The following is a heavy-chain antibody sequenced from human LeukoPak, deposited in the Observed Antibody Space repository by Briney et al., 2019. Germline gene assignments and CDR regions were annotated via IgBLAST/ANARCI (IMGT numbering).Heavy chain of an antibody. J-gene: IGHJ4*02. CDR1: GLTFSMYW. V-gene: IGHV3-7*01. D-gene: IGHD3-16*01. CDR3: AKDPGWGGY. CDR2: IKPDGSNK. Sequence: GGSLRLSCAASGLTFSMYWMSWVRQAPGKGLEWVANIKPDGSNKYYADSVKGRFTISRDNSKNTLYLQMNSLRAEDTAVYYCAKDPGWGGYWGQGTLVTVSS.